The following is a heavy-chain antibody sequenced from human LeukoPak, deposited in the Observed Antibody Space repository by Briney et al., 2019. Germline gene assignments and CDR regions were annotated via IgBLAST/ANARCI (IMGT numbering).Heavy chain of an antibody. V-gene: IGHV4-30-2*01. CDR3: ARYYYDSSGYPNAFDY. D-gene: IGHD3-22*01. Sequence: SETLSLTCAVSGGSISSGGYSWSWIRQPPGKGLEWIGYIYHSGSTYYNPSLKSRVTISVDTSKNQFSLKLSSVTAADTAVYYCARYYYDSSGYPNAFDYWGQGTLVTVSS. J-gene: IGHJ4*02. CDR1: GGSISSGGYS. CDR2: IYHSGST.